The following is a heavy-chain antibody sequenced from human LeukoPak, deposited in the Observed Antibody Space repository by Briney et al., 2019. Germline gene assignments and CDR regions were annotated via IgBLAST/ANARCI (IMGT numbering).Heavy chain of an antibody. Sequence: GGSLRLSCAASGFTFSSYWMSWVRQAPGKGLEWVANIKQDGSEKYYVDSVKGRFTISRDNAKNSLYLQMNSLRAEDTAVYYCASILGPYYFGYWGQGTLVTVSS. D-gene: IGHD3-16*01. CDR2: IKQDGSEK. J-gene: IGHJ4*02. CDR1: GFTFSSYW. V-gene: IGHV3-7*01. CDR3: ASILGPYYFGY.